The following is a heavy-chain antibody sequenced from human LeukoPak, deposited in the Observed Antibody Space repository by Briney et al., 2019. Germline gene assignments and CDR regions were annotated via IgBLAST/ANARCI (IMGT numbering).Heavy chain of an antibody. CDR3: ARGSTRFLEWLVAKNWFDP. CDR1: GGTFSSYA. Sequence: GASVKVSCKASGGTFSSYAIIWVRQAPGQGLEWMGGIIPIFGTANYAQKLQGRVTMTTDTSTSTAYMELRSLRSDDTAVYYCARGSTRFLEWLVAKNWFDPWGQGTLVTVSS. J-gene: IGHJ5*02. D-gene: IGHD3-3*01. CDR2: IIPIFGTA. V-gene: IGHV1-69*05.